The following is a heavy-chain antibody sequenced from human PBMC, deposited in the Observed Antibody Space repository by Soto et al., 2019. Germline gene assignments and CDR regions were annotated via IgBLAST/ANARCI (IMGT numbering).Heavy chain of an antibody. D-gene: IGHD4-17*01. CDR3: TSLYYGH. V-gene: IGHV3-15*01. J-gene: IGHJ4*02. CDR1: EFTFTNAW. Sequence: GGSLRLSCAASEFTFTNAWRSWVRQAQGKGLEWVGRIKSKTAGGTTDYAAPVQGRVTISRDESRNTLYLQMNSLKTEDTAVYYCTSLYYGHWGQGTLVTVSS. CDR2: IKSKTAGGTT.